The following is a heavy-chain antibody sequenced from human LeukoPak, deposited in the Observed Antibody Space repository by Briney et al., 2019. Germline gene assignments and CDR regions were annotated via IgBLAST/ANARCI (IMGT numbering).Heavy chain of an antibody. CDR1: GFTFSSYW. D-gene: IGHD3-3*01. J-gene: IGHJ4*02. CDR3: ATFPAHYDFWSGYCGPLDY. Sequence: GGSLRLSCAASGFTFSSYWMHWVRQAPGKGLEWVSAISGSGGSTYYADSVKGRFTISRDNSKNTLYLQMNSLRAEDTAVYYCATFPAHYDFWSGYCGPLDYWGQGTLVTVSS. CDR2: ISGSGGST. V-gene: IGHV3-23*01.